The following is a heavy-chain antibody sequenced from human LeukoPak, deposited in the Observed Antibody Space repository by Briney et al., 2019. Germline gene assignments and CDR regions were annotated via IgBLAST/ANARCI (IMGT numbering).Heavy chain of an antibody. CDR3: ARVVYSGSWGYFDY. V-gene: IGHV4-59*01. D-gene: IGHD3-10*01. CDR2: MSYTGST. J-gene: IGHJ4*02. CDR1: GGSISGNY. Sequence: SETLSLTCTVSGGSISGNYWSWIRQPPGKGLEWIGYMSYTGSTNYNPSLKRRVTMSIDTSKTQFYLKLSSVTAADTAVYYCARVVYSGSWGYFDYWGQGILVTVSS.